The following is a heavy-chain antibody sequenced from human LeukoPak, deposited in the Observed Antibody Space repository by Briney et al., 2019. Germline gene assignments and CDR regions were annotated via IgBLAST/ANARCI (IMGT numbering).Heavy chain of an antibody. Sequence: SETLSLTCAVYGGSFSGYYWSWIRQPPGKGLEWIGEINHSGSTNYNPSLKSRVTISVDTSKNQFSLKLSSVTAADTAVYYCARGRYSGSYYVWRWFDPWGQGTLVTVSS. CDR1: GGSFSGYY. J-gene: IGHJ5*02. CDR3: ARGRYSGSYYVWRWFDP. CDR2: INHSGST. V-gene: IGHV4-34*01. D-gene: IGHD1-26*01.